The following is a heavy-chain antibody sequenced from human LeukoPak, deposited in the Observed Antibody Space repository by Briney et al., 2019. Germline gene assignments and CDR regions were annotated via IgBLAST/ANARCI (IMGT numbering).Heavy chain of an antibody. V-gene: IGHV3-21*01. D-gene: IGHD3-22*01. CDR3: ARRRLQHYDSSGYQYYFDC. Sequence: GGSLRLSCAASGFTFSSYSMNWVRQAPGKGLEWVSSISSSSYIYYADSVKGRFTISRDNAKNSLYLQMNSLRAEDTAVYYCARRRLQHYDSSGYQYYFDCWGQGTLVAVSS. CDR1: GFTFSSYS. CDR2: ISSSSYI. J-gene: IGHJ4*02.